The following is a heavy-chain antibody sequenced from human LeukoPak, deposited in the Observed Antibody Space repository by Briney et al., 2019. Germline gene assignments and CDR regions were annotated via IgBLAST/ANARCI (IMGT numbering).Heavy chain of an antibody. D-gene: IGHD3-22*01. CDR1: GFTFSSYG. J-gene: IGHJ4*02. CDR3: AKNRVTMIVVAPFGY. CDR2: ISYDGSNK. V-gene: IGHV3-30*18. Sequence: GGSLRLSCAASGFTFSSYGMHWVRQAPGKGLEWVAVISYDGSNKYYADSVKGRFTISRDNSKNTLYLQMNSLRAEDTAVYYCAKNRVTMIVVAPFGYWGQGTLVTVSS.